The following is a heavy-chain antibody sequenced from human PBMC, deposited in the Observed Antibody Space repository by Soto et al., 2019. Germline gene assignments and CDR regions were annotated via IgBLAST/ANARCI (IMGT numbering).Heavy chain of an antibody. D-gene: IGHD4-17*01. Sequence: QLQLQESGPGLVKPSETLSLTCTVSGGSISSSSYYWGWIRQPPGKGLEWIGSIYYSGSTYYNPSLKSRVTISVDTSKNQFSLKLSSVTAADTAVYYCARPNDYGIFDYWGQGTLVTVSS. CDR2: IYYSGST. CDR1: GGSISSSSYY. J-gene: IGHJ4*02. CDR3: ARPNDYGIFDY. V-gene: IGHV4-39*01.